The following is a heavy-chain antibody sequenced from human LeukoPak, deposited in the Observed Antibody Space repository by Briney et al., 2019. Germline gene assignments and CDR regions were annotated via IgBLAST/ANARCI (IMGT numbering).Heavy chain of an antibody. J-gene: IGHJ6*02. D-gene: IGHD2-2*01. V-gene: IGHV3-48*02. Sequence: PGGSLRLSCAASGFTFSSYSMNWVRHAPGKGLEGVSYITSSSSTIYYADSVKGRFTISRDNAKNSLYLQRNSLRDEDTAVYYCARCIVVVPPWHYYYGMDVWGQGTTVTVSS. CDR2: ITSSSSTI. CDR3: ARCIVVVPPWHYYYGMDV. CDR1: GFTFSSYS.